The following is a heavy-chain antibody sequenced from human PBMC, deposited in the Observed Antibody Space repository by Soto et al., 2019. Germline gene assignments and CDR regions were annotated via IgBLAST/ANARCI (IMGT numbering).Heavy chain of an antibody. D-gene: IGHD6-19*01. CDR3: ASATSIAGAGKET. Sequence: QVQLVQSGGEVKKPGASVKVSCKASGDTVTKYGISWVRQAPGQGLEWLGWISFYNGHTNYALKFQDRLTFTTDTSTSTASMELRSLTSDDTAVYYCASATSIAGAGKETWGQGTLVNVSS. CDR1: GDTVTKYG. CDR2: ISFYNGHT. V-gene: IGHV1-18*01. J-gene: IGHJ4*02.